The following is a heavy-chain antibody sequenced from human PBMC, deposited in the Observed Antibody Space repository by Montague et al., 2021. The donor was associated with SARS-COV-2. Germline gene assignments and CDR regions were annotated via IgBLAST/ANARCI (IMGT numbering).Heavy chain of an antibody. J-gene: IGHJ6*02. Sequence: SETLSLTCTVSGGSVRRGSYYWSWIRQPPGKGLEWIGYIYYSGSTNYNPSLKSRVTISVDTSKNQFSLKLSSVTASDTAVYYCARDPWRITIFGVVTRYGMDVWGQGTTVTVSS. CDR1: GGSVRRGSYY. CDR3: ARDPWRITIFGVVTRYGMDV. D-gene: IGHD3-3*01. CDR2: IYYSGST. V-gene: IGHV4-61*01.